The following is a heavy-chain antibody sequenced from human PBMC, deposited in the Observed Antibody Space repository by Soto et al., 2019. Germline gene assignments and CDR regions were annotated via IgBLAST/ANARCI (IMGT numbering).Heavy chain of an antibody. CDR1: GFTFSSYG. Sequence: PGGSLRLSCAASGFTFSSYGMHWVRQAPGKGLEWVAVISYDGSNKYYADSVKGRFTISRDNSKNTLYLQMNSLRAEDTAVYYCAKVAYDFWSGYYSSELSEFDYWGQGTLVTVSS. CDR3: AKVAYDFWSGYYSSELSEFDY. CDR2: ISYDGSNK. D-gene: IGHD3-3*01. V-gene: IGHV3-30*18. J-gene: IGHJ4*02.